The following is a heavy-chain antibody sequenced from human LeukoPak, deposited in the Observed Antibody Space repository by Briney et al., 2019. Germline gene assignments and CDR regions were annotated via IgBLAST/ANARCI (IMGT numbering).Heavy chain of an antibody. V-gene: IGHV1-2*06. Sequence: GASVKVSCKASGGTFSSYAISWVRQAPGQGLEWLGLVKPKSGDSDFVQKFRGRVTVTTDVSTTTIHMELSNLRSDDTAVYYCARVGGAPGRGNALDFWGKGTMVTVSS. CDR3: ARVGGAPGRGNALDF. J-gene: IGHJ3*01. D-gene: IGHD3-16*01. CDR2: VKPKSGDS. CDR1: GGTFSSYA.